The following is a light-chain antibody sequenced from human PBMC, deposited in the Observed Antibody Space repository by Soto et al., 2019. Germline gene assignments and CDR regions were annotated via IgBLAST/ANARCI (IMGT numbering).Light chain of an antibody. J-gene: IGLJ1*01. CDR1: SSDIGGYNY. CDR2: EVS. Sequence: QSVLTQPASVSGSPGQSITISCTGTSSDIGGYNYVSWYQQHPGEVPKLMIYEVSNRPSGVSSRFYGSKSGNTASLTIFGLQAEDEADYYCSSYTSSSPYVFGSGTKLTVL. CDR3: SSYTSSSPYV. V-gene: IGLV2-14*01.